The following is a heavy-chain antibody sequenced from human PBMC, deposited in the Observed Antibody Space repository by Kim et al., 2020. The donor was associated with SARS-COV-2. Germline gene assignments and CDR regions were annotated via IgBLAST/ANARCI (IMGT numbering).Heavy chain of an antibody. V-gene: IGHV3-9*01. CDR1: GFTFDEYA. D-gene: IGHD2-2*01. CDR2: ISGNSDKI. CDR3: TKDRYCSSASCPLDY. Sequence: GGSLRLSCVGSGFTFDEYAIHWVRQAPGKGLEWVSGISGNSDKIGYADSVKGRFTISRDNARNSLYLQMNSLRPEDTALYYCTKDRYCSSASCPLDYWGQGTLVPVSS. J-gene: IGHJ4*02.